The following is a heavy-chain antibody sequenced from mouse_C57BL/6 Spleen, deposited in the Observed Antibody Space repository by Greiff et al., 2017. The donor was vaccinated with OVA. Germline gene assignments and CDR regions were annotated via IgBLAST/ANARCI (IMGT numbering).Heavy chain of an antibody. V-gene: IGHV1-19*01. D-gene: IGHD4-1*01. CDR2: INPCNGGT. J-gene: IGHJ4*01. CDR1: GYTFTDYY. Sequence: EVQLQQSGPVLVKPGASVKMSCKASGYTFTDYYMNWVKQSPGQSLEWIGDINPCNGGTSYNQKFKGKATLTVDKSSSTAYMELNSLTSEDSAVYYCARERLGYAMDDWGQGTSVTVSS. CDR3: ARERLGYAMDD.